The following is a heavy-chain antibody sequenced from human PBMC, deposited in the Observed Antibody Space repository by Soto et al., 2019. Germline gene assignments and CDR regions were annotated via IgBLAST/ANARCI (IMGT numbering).Heavy chain of an antibody. J-gene: IGHJ6*02. CDR3: ARGHAWLLRRGMDV. V-gene: IGHV1-46*01. CDR1: GYTFTSYY. Sequence: ASVKVSCKASGYTFTSYYMHWVRQAPGQGLEWMGIINPSGGSTSYAQKFQGWVTMTRDTSISTAYMELSRLRSDDTAVYYCARGHAWLLRRGMDVWGQGTTVTVSS. CDR2: INPSGGST. D-gene: IGHD5-18*01.